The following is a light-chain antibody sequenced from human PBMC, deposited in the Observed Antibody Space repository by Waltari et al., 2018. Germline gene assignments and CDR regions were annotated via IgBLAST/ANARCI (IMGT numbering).Light chain of an antibody. CDR2: WAP. CDR3: QQCYSSPYT. J-gene: IGKJ2*01. V-gene: IGKV4-1*01. Sequence: IVMTQSPDSLAVSLGERATINCKSSQSVLSRSNNKNCLGWYQQKPGQPPKLLISWAPTRESGVPDRFSGSGSVTDFTLTISSLQAEDVAVYYIQQCYSSPYTFGQGTKLEIK. CDR1: QSVLSRSNNKNC.